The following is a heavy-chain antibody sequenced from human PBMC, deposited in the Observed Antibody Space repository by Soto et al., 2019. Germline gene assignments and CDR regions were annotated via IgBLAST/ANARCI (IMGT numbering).Heavy chain of an antibody. Sequence: EVQLVESGGGLVQPGGSLKLSCAASGFTFSGSAMHWVRQASGKGLEWVGRIRSKANNYATAYAASVKGRFTTSRDDSKNTAYLQMSTLKIEDTTAYYGTYFDAAAGVDYWGQGTLVTVSS. CDR3: TYFDAAAGVDY. J-gene: IGHJ4*02. CDR1: GFTFSGSA. D-gene: IGHD3-9*01. V-gene: IGHV3-73*02. CDR2: IRSKANNYAT.